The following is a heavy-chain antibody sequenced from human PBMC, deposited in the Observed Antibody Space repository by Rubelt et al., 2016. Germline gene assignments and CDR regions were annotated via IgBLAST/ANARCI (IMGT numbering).Heavy chain of an antibody. CDR1: GYTLTELS. Sequence: QVQLVQSGAEVKKPGASVKVSCKVSGYTLTELSMHWVRQAPGKGLEWMGGFDPEDGETIYAQKFQGRVTMTEETSTDTAYMELSSLGSEDTAVYYCATDWGRGAFDIWGQGTMVTVSS. CDR3: ATDWGRGAFDI. D-gene: IGHD3-16*01. J-gene: IGHJ3*02. CDR2: FDPEDGET. V-gene: IGHV1-24*01.